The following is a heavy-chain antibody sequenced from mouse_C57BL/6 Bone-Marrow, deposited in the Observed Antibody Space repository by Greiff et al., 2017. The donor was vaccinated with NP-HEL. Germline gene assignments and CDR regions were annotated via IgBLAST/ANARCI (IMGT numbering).Heavy chain of an antibody. CDR2: IDPSDSYT. D-gene: IGHD1-1*01. V-gene: IGHV1-50*01. J-gene: IGHJ1*03. Sequence: VKLQQPGAELVKPGASVKLSCKASGYTFTSYWMQWVKQRPGQGLEWIGEIDPSDSYTNYNQKFKGKATLTVDTSSSTAYMQLSSLTSEDSAVYYCARSGYGSSYGYWYFDVWGTGTTVTVSS. CDR1: GYTFTSYW. CDR3: ARSGYGSSYGYWYFDV.